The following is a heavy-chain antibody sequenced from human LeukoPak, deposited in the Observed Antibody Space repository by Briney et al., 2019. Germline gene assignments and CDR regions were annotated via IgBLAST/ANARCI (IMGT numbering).Heavy chain of an antibody. J-gene: IGHJ4*02. CDR1: GFTVSSNC. CDR3: ARGGDFNIPFDY. D-gene: IGHD2-21*02. V-gene: IGHV3-66*01. CDR2: IYSGGST. Sequence: GGSLRLSCAASGFTVSSNCMSWVHQAPGKGLEWVSVIYSGGSTYYADSVKGRFTISRDNSKNTLYLQMNSLRAEDTAVYYCARGGDFNIPFDYWGQGTLVTVSS.